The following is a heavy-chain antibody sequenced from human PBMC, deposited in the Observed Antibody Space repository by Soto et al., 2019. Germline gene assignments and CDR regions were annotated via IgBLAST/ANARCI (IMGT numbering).Heavy chain of an antibody. J-gene: IGHJ6*04. CDR3: ARSQGSSTSLEIYDYYYYGMDV. V-gene: IGHV1-69*01. CDR1: GGTFSSYA. Sequence: QVQLVQSGAEVKKPGSSVKVSCKASGGTFSSYAISWVRQAPGQGLEWMGGIIPIPGTANYAQKFQGRVTITADESTSTAYMELSSLRSEDTAVYYCARSQGSSTSLEIYDYYYYGMDVWGKGTTVTVSS. CDR2: IIPIPGTA. D-gene: IGHD2-2*01.